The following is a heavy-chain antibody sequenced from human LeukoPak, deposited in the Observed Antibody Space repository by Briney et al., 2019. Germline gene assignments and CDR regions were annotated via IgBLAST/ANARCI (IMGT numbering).Heavy chain of an antibody. J-gene: IGHJ5*02. CDR3: AKGAGPPWFDP. D-gene: IGHD6-19*01. Sequence: PSGTLSLTCTVSGGSISSGSYYWSWIRQPAGKGLEWIGRIDSGGSSNYKPFLKSRVTLSVDTSRNQFSLKMTSVTAADTAVYYCAKGAGPPWFDPWGQGILVTVSS. CDR2: IDSGGSS. V-gene: IGHV4-61*02. CDR1: GGSISSGSYY.